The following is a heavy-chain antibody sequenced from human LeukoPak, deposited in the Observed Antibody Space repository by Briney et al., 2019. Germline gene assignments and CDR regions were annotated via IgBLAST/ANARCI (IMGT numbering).Heavy chain of an antibody. CDR2: ISNDGNYK. V-gene: IGHV3-30*03. Sequence: GGSLRLSCAASGFIFSSYGMHWVRQAPGKGLEWVAVISNDGNYKYYTDSVKGRFTISRDDSKNTVYLQMNSLRAEDTSVYYCARDGEYCSAGCTSHSYSYGLDVWGQGTTVTVSS. D-gene: IGHD2-15*01. CDR3: ARDGEYCSAGCTSHSYSYGLDV. J-gene: IGHJ6*02. CDR1: GFIFSSYG.